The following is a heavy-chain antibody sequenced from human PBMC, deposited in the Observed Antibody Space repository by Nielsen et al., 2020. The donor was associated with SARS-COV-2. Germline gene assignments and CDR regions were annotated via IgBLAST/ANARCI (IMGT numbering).Heavy chain of an antibody. Sequence: LETLSLTCTVSGGSISSSSYYWGWIRQPPGKGLEWIGSIYYSGSTYYNPSLKSRVTISVDTSKNQFSLKLSSVTAADTAVYYCASGSFRYGSGSYLFDYWGQGTLVTVSS. V-gene: IGHV4-39*01. CDR2: IYYSGST. CDR3: ASGSFRYGSGSYLFDY. D-gene: IGHD3-10*01. CDR1: GGSISSSSYY. J-gene: IGHJ4*02.